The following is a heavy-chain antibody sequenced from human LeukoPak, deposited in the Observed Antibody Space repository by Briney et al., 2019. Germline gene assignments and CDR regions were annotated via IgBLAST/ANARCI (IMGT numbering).Heavy chain of an antibody. Sequence: KPSETLSLTCTVSGAPISTNGYYWTWIRQPPGKGLEWIGYIIHSGSTYYNPSLKSRVTISADRSKNQFSLNLSSVTAADTAVYYCASYDFWSGYYIYWGQGTLVTVSS. CDR1: GAPISTNGYY. D-gene: IGHD3-3*01. CDR2: IIHSGST. J-gene: IGHJ4*02. CDR3: ASYDFWSGYYIY. V-gene: IGHV4-30-2*01.